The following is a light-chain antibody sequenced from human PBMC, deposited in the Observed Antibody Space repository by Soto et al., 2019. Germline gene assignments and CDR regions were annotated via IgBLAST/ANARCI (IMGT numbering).Light chain of an antibody. CDR3: GTWDVSLDNGRV. CDR1: SSDVGSYNH. V-gene: IGLV1-51*01. CDR2: DNV. Sequence: QSALTQPASVSGSPGQSITISCTGTSSDVGSYNHVSWYQQFPGTAPKLIIYDNVKRPSGIPDRFSASKSGTSATLAITGLQTGDEADYYCGTWDVSLDNGRVFGGGTKVTVL. J-gene: IGLJ2*01.